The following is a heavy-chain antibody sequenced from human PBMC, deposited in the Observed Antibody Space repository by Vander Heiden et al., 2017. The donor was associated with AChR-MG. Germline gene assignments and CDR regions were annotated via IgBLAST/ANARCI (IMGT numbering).Heavy chain of an antibody. V-gene: IGHV3-73*02. Sequence: EVQLVESGGGLVQPGGSLKLSCAASGFTFSGSAMHWVRQASGKGLEWVGRIRSKANSYATAYAASVKGRFTISRDDSKNTAYLQMNSLKTEDTAVYYCIQREDYYDSSGPFDYWGQGTLVTVSS. D-gene: IGHD3-22*01. CDR1: GFTFSGSA. CDR3: IQREDYYDSSGPFDY. J-gene: IGHJ4*02. CDR2: IRSKANSYAT.